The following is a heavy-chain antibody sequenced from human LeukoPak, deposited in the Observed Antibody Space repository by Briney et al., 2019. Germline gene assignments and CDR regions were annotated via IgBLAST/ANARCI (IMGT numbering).Heavy chain of an antibody. J-gene: IGHJ4*02. V-gene: IGHV3-30*02. D-gene: IGHD6-13*01. CDR2: IRYDGVDK. Sequence: GGSLRLSCAASGFTFSNYDMHWVRQAPGKGLEWVAFIRYDGVDKYYADSVKGRFTISRDNSKNTLYLQMNSLRPEDTAVYYCARRFGSSWTFDCWGQGTLVTVSS. CDR3: ARRFGSSWTFDC. CDR1: GFTFSNYD.